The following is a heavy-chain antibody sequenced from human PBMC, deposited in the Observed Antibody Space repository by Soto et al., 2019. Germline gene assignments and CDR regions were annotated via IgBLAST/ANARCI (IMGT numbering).Heavy chain of an antibody. Sequence: GGSVRLCCHASGFPFGDYDMSWIRRSPEGALEXLSFLSSSSRFTTYADSVGGRFTISRDNDNNALYLQMNTLTAEDPAVYYCARRLGSLPTANLDLWGRGTLVTVSS. J-gene: IGHJ2*01. CDR1: GFPFGDYD. CDR3: ARRLGSLPTANLDL. CDR2: LSSSSRFT. V-gene: IGHV3-11*06. D-gene: IGHD1-1*01.